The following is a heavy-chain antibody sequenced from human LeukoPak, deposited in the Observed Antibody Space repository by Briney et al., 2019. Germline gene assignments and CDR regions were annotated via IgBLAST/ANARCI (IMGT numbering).Heavy chain of an antibody. CDR1: GYTFTGYY. CDR2: INPNSGGT. J-gene: IGHJ6*02. Sequence: GASVKVSCKASGYTFTGYYMHWVRQAPGQGLEWMGWINPNSGGTNYAQKFQGWVTMTRDTSISTAYMELSRLRSDDTAVYYCARAGYSYGYYYYGMDVWGQGTTVTVSS. D-gene: IGHD5-18*01. CDR3: ARAGYSYGYYYYGMDV. V-gene: IGHV1-2*04.